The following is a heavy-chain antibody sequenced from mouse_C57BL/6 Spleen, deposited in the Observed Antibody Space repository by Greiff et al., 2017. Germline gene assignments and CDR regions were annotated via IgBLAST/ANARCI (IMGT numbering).Heavy chain of an antibody. Sequence: EVMLVESGGDLVKPGGSLKLSCAASGFTFSSYGMSWVRQTPDKRLEWVATIISGGSYTYYPDSVKGRFTISRDNAKNTLYLQMSSLKSEDTAMYYCARPNGSSYPHYYAMDYWGQGTSVTVSS. D-gene: IGHD1-1*01. CDR2: IISGGSYT. V-gene: IGHV5-6*01. CDR3: ARPNGSSYPHYYAMDY. CDR1: GFTFSSYG. J-gene: IGHJ4*01.